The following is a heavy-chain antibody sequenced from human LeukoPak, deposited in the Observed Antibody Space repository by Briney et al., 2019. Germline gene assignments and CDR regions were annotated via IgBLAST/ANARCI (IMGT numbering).Heavy chain of an antibody. Sequence: PGGSLRLSCAASGFTFNNYPMHWVCQAAGKGLEWVAVIWYDGSLKFYADSVKDRFTISRDNSKNTLHLQMNSLRAEDTAIYYCAKDLGLRGSPGPFGIWGQGTMVTVSS. CDR2: IWYDGSLK. D-gene: IGHD1-26*01. CDR1: GFTFNNYP. CDR3: AKDLGLRGSPGPFGI. V-gene: IGHV3-33*06. J-gene: IGHJ3*02.